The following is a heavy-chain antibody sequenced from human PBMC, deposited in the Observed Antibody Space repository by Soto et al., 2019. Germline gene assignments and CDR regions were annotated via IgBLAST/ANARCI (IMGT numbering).Heavy chain of an antibody. CDR3: AKDGTSGAYYDSSGYYYDFQH. CDR2: ISGSGGST. J-gene: IGHJ1*01. CDR1: GFTFSSYA. Sequence: GGSLRLSCAASGFTFSSYAMSWVRQAPGKGLEWVSAISGSGGSTYYADSVKGQFTISRDNSKNTLYLQMNSLRAEDTAVYYCAKDGTSGAYYDSSGYYYDFQHWGQGTLVTVSS. V-gene: IGHV3-23*01. D-gene: IGHD3-22*01.